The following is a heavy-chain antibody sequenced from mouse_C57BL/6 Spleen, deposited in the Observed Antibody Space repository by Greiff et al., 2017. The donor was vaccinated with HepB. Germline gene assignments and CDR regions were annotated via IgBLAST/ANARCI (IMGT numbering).Heavy chain of an antibody. CDR2: IYPRDGST. V-gene: IGHV1-85*01. Sequence: VQLQQSGPELVKPGASVKLSCKASGYTFTSYDINWVKQRPGQGLEWIGWIYPRDGSTKYNEKFKGKATLTVDTSSSTAYMELHSLTSEDSAFYVCARFPYSSPFAYWGQGTLVTVSA. J-gene: IGHJ3*01. D-gene: IGHD1-1*01. CDR3: ARFPYSSPFAY. CDR1: GYTFTSYD.